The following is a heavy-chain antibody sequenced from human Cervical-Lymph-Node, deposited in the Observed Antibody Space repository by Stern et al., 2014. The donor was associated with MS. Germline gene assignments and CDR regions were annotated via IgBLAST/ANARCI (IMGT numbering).Heavy chain of an antibody. Sequence: VQLVQSGTEVKKPGSSVKVSCKASGDTFSRYTVNWVRQAPGQGLEWMGRIIPILGIVNYAQKFQGGVTISADKSTSTAYMELTSLRSEDTAVYYCARGGIVKVVANSPMVDCSIAMDVWGQGTTVIVSS. CDR3: ARGGIVKVVANSPMVDCSIAMDV. CDR1: GDTFSRYT. J-gene: IGHJ6*02. D-gene: IGHD2-15*01. CDR2: IIPILGIV. V-gene: IGHV1-69*04.